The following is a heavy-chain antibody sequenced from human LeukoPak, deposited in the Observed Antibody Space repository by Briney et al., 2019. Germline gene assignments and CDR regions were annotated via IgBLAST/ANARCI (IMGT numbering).Heavy chain of an antibody. Sequence: GGSLRLSCAASGFTFSNYNMNWVRQTPGKGLEWVSSISSSSSYIYYADSVKGRFTISRDNAKNSLYLQMNSLRAEDTAVYYCARGVEQLVPSYFDYWGQGTLVTVSS. CDR2: ISSSSSYI. CDR1: GFTFSNYN. D-gene: IGHD6-13*01. CDR3: ARGVEQLVPSYFDY. J-gene: IGHJ4*02. V-gene: IGHV3-21*01.